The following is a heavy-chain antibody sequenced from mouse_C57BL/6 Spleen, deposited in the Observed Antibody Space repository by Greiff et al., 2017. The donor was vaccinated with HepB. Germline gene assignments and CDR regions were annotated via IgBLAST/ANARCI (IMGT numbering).Heavy chain of an antibody. V-gene: IGHV1-64*01. CDR2: IHPNSGST. CDR1: GYTFTSYW. J-gene: IGHJ1*03. CDR3: ATRDGYDGDWYFEV. Sequence: QVQLQQPGAELVKPGASVKLSCKASGYTFTSYWMHWVKQRPGQGLEWIGMIHPNSGSTNYNEKFKSKATLTVDKSSSTAYMQLSSLTSEDSAVYDCATRDGYDGDWYFEVWGTGTTVTVS. D-gene: IGHD2-2*01.